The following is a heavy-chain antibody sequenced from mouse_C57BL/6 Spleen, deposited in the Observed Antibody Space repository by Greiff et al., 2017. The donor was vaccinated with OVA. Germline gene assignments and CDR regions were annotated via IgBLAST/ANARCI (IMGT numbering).Heavy chain of an antibody. D-gene: IGHD2-1*01. CDR3: ATNYPYWYFDV. CDR1: GYTFTSYW. Sequence: VQLQQPGAELVKPGASVKLSCKASGYTFTSYWMQWVKQRPGQGLEWIGEIDPSDSYTNSNQKFKGKATLTVDTSSSTAYMQLSSLTSEDSAVYYCATNYPYWYFDVWGTGTTVTVSS. J-gene: IGHJ1*03. CDR2: IDPSDSYT. V-gene: IGHV1-50*01.